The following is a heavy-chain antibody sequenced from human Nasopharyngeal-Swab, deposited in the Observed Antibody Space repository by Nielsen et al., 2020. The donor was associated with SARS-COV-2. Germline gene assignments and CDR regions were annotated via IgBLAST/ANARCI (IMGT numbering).Heavy chain of an antibody. J-gene: IGHJ6*03. CDR3: ARVATTVVPRGFYYYYYYMDV. Sequence: WIRQPPGKGLEWVAVISYDGSNKYYADSVKGRLTISRDNSKNTLFLQMNSLGPEDTAVYYCARVATTVVPRGFYYYYYYMDVWGKGTTVTVSS. V-gene: IGHV3-30*03. CDR2: ISYDGSNK. D-gene: IGHD4-23*01.